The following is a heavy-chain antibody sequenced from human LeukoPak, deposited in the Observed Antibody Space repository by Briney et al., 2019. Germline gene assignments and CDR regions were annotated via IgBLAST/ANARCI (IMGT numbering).Heavy chain of an antibody. D-gene: IGHD6-13*01. V-gene: IGHV4-34*01. J-gene: IGHJ1*01. CDR3: ARAPANSSSWTMLQYFQH. Sequence: SVTLSLTCAVYGGSFSGYYWSWIRQPPGKGLEWIGEINHSGSTNYNPSLKSRVTISVDTSKNQFSLKLSSVTAADTAVYYCARAPANSSSWTMLQYFQHWGQGTLVTVSS. CDR1: GGSFSGYY. CDR2: INHSGST.